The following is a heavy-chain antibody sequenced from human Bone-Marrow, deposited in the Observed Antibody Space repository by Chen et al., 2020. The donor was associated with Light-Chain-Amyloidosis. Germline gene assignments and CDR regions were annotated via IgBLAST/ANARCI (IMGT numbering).Heavy chain of an antibody. Sequence: QVQLVESGGDVVQPGRSLRLSCAASGFTFSSYGMHWVRQAPGKGLEWVAFIRYDGSNKYYADSVKGRFTISRDNSKNTLYLQMNSLRAEDTAVYYCAKEPSRHMVRGEPELDYWGQGTLVTVSS. J-gene: IGHJ4*02. D-gene: IGHD3-10*01. CDR1: GFTFSSYG. CDR2: IRYDGSNK. CDR3: AKEPSRHMVRGEPELDY. V-gene: IGHV3-30*02.